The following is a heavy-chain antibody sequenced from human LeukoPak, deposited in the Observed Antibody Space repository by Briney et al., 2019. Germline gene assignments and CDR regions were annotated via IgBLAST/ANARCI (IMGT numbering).Heavy chain of an antibody. D-gene: IGHD5/OR15-5a*01. V-gene: IGHV3-11*01. CDR2: MSSRSGII. CDR1: GFNFSDYY. CDR3: AKAAVSPRYYYYYYYMDV. J-gene: IGHJ6*03. Sequence: GGSLRLSCVASGFNFSDYYMNWIRQSPGKGLEWISYMSSRSGIIYYADSVKGRFTISRDNARNSLYLQMNSLRVDDTAVYYCAKAAVSPRYYYYYYYMDVWGKGTTVTVSS.